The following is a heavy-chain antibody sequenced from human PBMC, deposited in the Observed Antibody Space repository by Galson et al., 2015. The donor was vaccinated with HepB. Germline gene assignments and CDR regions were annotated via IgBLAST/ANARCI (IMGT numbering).Heavy chain of an antibody. Sequence: SLRLSCAASGFSLSNYAMHWVRQAPGKGLEWVALISYDGSREYYADPVKGRFTISRDNSKNTLYLQINSLRADDTAVYYCASGSRGGVHHLPNWGQGTLVTVSS. J-gene: IGHJ4*02. CDR1: GFSLSNYA. CDR3: ASGSRGGVHHLPN. CDR2: ISYDGSRE. D-gene: IGHD3-16*01. V-gene: IGHV3-30*04.